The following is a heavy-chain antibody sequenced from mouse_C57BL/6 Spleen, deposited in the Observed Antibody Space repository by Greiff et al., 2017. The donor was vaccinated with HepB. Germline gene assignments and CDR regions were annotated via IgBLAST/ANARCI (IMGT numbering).Heavy chain of an antibody. V-gene: IGHV1-22*01. Sequence: EVQLVESGPELVKPGASVKMSCKASGYTFTDYNMHWVKQSHGKSLEWIGYINPNNGGTSYNQKFKGKATLTVNKSSSTAYMELRSLTSEDSAGYYCAGQANGITTVVAPGYWGQGTTLTVSS. J-gene: IGHJ2*01. CDR1: GYTFTDYN. CDR3: AGQANGITTVVAPGY. CDR2: INPNNGGT. D-gene: IGHD1-1*01.